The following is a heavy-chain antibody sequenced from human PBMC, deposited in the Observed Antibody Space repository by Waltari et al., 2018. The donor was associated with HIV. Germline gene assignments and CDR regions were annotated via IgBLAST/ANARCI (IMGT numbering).Heavy chain of an antibody. CDR3: VRESKLPGEFYPFEY. V-gene: IGHV3-30-3*01. D-gene: IGHD3-10*01. CDR1: GYIFNDNA. CDR2: TSYDGVNQ. Sequence: QVHLVESGGGVVQPGWSLRLSCAASGYIFNDNALHWVRQAPGKGLEGISFTSYDGVNQNYSDSVKGRFTTSRDDSRGRLYLQMNSLRREDTAVYDCVRESKLPGEFYPFEYWGQGTLVTVSS. J-gene: IGHJ4*02.